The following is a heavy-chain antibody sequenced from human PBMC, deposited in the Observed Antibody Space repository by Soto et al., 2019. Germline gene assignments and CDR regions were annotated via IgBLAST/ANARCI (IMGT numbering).Heavy chain of an antibody. Sequence: QVHLRESGPGLVKTSGTLSLTCAVSGGSISTITWWSWVRQPPGKGLQWIGEIYHSGSTNYNPSLKRRVTISVDKSKNQFSLELSSVTAADTAVYYCARDLGSCSSTSCRTFDYWGQGNLVNVS. D-gene: IGHD2-2*03. V-gene: IGHV4-4*02. J-gene: IGHJ4*02. CDR1: GGSISTITW. CDR3: ARDLGSCSSTSCRTFDY. CDR2: IYHSGST.